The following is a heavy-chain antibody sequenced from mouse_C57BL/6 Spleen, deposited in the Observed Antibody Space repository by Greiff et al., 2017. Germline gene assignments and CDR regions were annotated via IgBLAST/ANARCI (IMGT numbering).Heavy chain of an antibody. D-gene: IGHD1-1*02. V-gene: IGHV1-82*01. CDR3: ATVGVTWYYFDY. CDR2: IYPGDGDT. Sequence: QVQLQQSGPELVKPGASVKISCKASGYAFSSSWMNWVKQRPGKGLEWIGRIYPGDGDTNYNGKFKGKATLTADKSSSTAYMQLSSLTSEDSAVSVCATVGVTWYYFDYWGQGTTLTVSS. J-gene: IGHJ2*01. CDR1: GYAFSSSW.